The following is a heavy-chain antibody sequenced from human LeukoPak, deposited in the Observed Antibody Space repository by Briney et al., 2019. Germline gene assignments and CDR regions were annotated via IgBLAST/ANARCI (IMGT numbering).Heavy chain of an antibody. D-gene: IGHD6-19*01. J-gene: IGHJ4*02. V-gene: IGHV1-18*01. CDR1: GYTFTSYG. CDR2: ISAYNGNT. CDR3: ARGRHSSGWYDY. Sequence: ASVKVSCKASGYTFTSYGISLVRRAPGQGLEWMGWISAYNGNTNYAQKLQGRVTMTTDTSTSTAYMELRSLRSDDTAVYYCARGRHSSGWYDYWGQGALVTVSS.